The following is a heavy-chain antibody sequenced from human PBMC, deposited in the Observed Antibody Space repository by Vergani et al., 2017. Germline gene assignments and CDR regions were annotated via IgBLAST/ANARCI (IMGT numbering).Heavy chain of an antibody. Sequence: QVQLVQSGAEVKKPGSSVKVSCKASGGTFSSYTISWVRQAPGQGLEWMGRIIPILGIANYAQKFQGRVTITADKSTSTAYLELSSLRSEDTAVYYCAGEGTAMVRLWFHPWGPGNPVNGSS. V-gene: IGHV1-69*02. J-gene: IGHJ5*02. CDR2: IIPILGIA. D-gene: IGHD5-18*01. CDR3: AGEGTAMVRLWFHP. CDR1: GGTFSSYT.